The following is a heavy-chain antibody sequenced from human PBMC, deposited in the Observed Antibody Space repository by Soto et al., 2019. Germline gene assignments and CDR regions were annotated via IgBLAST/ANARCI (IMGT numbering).Heavy chain of an antibody. CDR1: GFTFSSYG. D-gene: IGHD3-16*01. V-gene: IGHV3-33*01. J-gene: IGHJ6*02. CDR2: IWYDGSNK. Sequence: GGSLRLSCAASGFTFSSYGMHWVRQAPGKGLEWVAVIWYDGSNKYYADSVKGRFTISRDNSKNTLYLQMNSLRAEDTAVYYCARDTVTFGGAYYYYGMDVWGQGTTVTVSS. CDR3: ARDTVTFGGAYYYYGMDV.